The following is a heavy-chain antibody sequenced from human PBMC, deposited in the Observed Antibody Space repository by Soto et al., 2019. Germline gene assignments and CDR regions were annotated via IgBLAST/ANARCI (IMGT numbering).Heavy chain of an antibody. V-gene: IGHV4-30-4*01. CDR1: GGTISSGDYY. J-gene: IGHJ4*02. CDR2: IYYSGST. Sequence: SQTLSLTCTVSGGTISSGDYYCSWNRQPPWKGLEWIGYIYYSGSTYYNPSLKSRVTISVDTSKNQFSLKLCSVTAADTAVYYCARLTTGTTRVIKYFDYWGQGTLVTVSS. D-gene: IGHD4-17*01. CDR3: ARLTTGTTRVIKYFDY.